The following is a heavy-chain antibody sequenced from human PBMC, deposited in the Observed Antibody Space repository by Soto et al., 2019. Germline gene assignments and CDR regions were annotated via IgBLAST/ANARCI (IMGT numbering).Heavy chain of an antibody. CDR2: IIPDFGTT. D-gene: IGHD5-18*01. J-gene: IGHJ4*02. CDR3: AKDRDSYGYKDY. V-gene: IGHV1-69*13. Sequence: SVKVSCKASGGTFSSYTVSWLRQIPGQGLEWMGGIIPDFGTTNYAQRFQGRVSITADESPNTAFMELTTLTAEDTAVYYCAKDRDSYGYKDYWGQGTLVTVSS. CDR1: GGTFSSYT.